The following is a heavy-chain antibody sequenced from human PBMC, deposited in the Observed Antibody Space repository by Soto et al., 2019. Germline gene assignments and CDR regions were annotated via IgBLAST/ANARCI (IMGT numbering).Heavy chain of an antibody. V-gene: IGHV4-34*01. D-gene: IGHD6-13*01. J-gene: IGHJ4*02. CDR3: ARGLGNNNSSRRVYSDYFDY. Sequence: ETLSLTCAVYGGSFSGYYWSWIRQPPGKGLEWIGEINHSGSTNYNPSLKSRVTISVDTSKNQFSLKLSSVTAADTAVYYCARGLGNNNSSRRVYSDYFDYWGQGTLVTVS. CDR1: GGSFSGYY. CDR2: INHSGST.